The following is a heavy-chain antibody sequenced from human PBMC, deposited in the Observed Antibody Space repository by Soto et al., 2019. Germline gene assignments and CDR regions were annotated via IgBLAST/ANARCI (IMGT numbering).Heavy chain of an antibody. CDR1: GYTFTSYD. CDR2: MNPNSGNT. V-gene: IGHV1-8*01. Sequence: ASVKVSCKASGYTFTSYDINWLRQATGQGLEWMGWMNPNSGNTGYAQKFQGRVTMTRNTSISTAYMELSSLRSEDTAVYYCARVLRYFDWSYYYYYYMDVWGKGTTVTVSS. CDR3: ARVLRYFDWSYYYYYYMDV. J-gene: IGHJ6*03. D-gene: IGHD3-9*01.